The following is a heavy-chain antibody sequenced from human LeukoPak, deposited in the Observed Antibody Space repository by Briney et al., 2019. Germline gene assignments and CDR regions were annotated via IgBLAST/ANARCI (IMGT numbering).Heavy chain of an antibody. CDR2: ISYDGNDK. CDR3: AKNYGSGSYSSVLFDI. Sequence: GSLRLSCAASGFTFSSYGMHWVRQAPGKGLEWVAVISYDGNDKFYADSVKGRFTISRDNSKNTLYLQMNSLIAEDTAVYYCAKNYGSGSYSSVLFDIWGQGTMVTVSS. J-gene: IGHJ3*02. D-gene: IGHD3-10*01. V-gene: IGHV3-30*18. CDR1: GFTFSSYG.